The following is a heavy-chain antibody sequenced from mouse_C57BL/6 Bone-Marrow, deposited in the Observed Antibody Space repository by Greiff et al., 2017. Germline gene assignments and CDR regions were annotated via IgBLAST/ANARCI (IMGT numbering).Heavy chain of an antibody. D-gene: IGHD2-1*01. CDR2: IDPETGGT. V-gene: IGHV1-15*01. J-gene: IGHJ2*01. CDR3: TIYYGNRGRNYFDF. Sequence: QVQLQQSGAELVRPGASVTLSCKASGYTFTDYEMHWVKQTPVHGLEWIGAIDPETGGTAYNQKFKGKAILTADKSSSTAYMELRSLTSEDSAVYCCTIYYGNRGRNYFDFWGQGTTLTVSS. CDR1: GYTFTDYE.